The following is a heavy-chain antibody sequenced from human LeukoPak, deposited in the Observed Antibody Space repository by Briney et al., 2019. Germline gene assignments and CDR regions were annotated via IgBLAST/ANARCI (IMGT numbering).Heavy chain of an antibody. Sequence: GASVKVSCKASGYTFTGYYMHWVRQAPGQGLEWMGWINPNSGGTNYAQKFQGRVTMTRDTSISTAYMELSRLRSDDTAVYYCARDEFPAMGVGGMDVWGQGTTVTVSS. D-gene: IGHD5-18*01. CDR1: GYTFTGYY. CDR2: INPNSGGT. V-gene: IGHV1-2*02. J-gene: IGHJ6*02. CDR3: ARDEFPAMGVGGMDV.